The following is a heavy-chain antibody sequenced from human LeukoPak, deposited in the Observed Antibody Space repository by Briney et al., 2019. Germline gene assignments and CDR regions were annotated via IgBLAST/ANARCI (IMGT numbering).Heavy chain of an antibody. J-gene: IGHJ5*01. D-gene: IGHD4-11*01. CDR1: GYTFTSYG. V-gene: IGHV1-18*01. Sequence: ASVKVSCRAFGYTFTSYGISWVRQAPGQGLEWMGGVSAYNGNTHYAQNLQGRVTMTTDTSSRIVYMELRSLKSDDTALYYCVRKDYSDYGWFDSWGQGTLVTVSS. CDR3: VRKDYSDYGWFDS. CDR2: VSAYNGNT.